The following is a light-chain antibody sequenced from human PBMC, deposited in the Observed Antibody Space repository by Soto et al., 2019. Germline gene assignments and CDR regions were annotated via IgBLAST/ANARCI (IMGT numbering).Light chain of an antibody. CDR3: QQYNNWPPDYT. Sequence: IVMTQSPATLSVSPWESATLSCRASQSVSSNLAWYQQKPGQAPRLLIYGASTRATGIPARFSGSGSGTEFTLTISSLQSEDFAVYYCQQYNNWPPDYTFGQGTRLEIK. CDR2: GAS. CDR1: QSVSSN. J-gene: IGKJ5*01. V-gene: IGKV3-15*01.